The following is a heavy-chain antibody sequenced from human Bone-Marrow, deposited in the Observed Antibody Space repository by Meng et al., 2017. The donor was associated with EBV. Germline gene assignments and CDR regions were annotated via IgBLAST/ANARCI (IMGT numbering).Heavy chain of an antibody. Sequence: QVQLVQSGAEVKKPGASVKVSCKASGYTFTSYYMHWVRQAPGQGLEWMGIINPSGGSTSYAQKFQGRVTMTRDTSTSTVYMELSSLRSEDTAVYYCAREQLEGTVATNRPFDYWGQGTLVTVSS. J-gene: IGHJ4*02. V-gene: IGHV1-46*01. CDR2: INPSGGST. CDR1: GYTFTSYY. D-gene: IGHD4-23*01. CDR3: AREQLEGTVATNRPFDY.